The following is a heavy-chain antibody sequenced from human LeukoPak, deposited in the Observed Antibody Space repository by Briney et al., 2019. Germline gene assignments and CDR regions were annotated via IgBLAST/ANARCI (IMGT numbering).Heavy chain of an antibody. CDR3: TRQGPQPVDDFDY. J-gene: IGHJ4*02. CDR1: EFTFSGSA. Sequence: GGSLRLSCAASEFTFSGSALHWVRQAPGKELEWVGRIRSRVNNYATAYAASVEGRFTISRDDSKNTAYLQMNSLKTEDTAVYYCTRQGPQPVDDFDYWGQGTLVTVSS. CDR2: IRSRVNNYAT. V-gene: IGHV3-73*01. D-gene: IGHD6-19*01.